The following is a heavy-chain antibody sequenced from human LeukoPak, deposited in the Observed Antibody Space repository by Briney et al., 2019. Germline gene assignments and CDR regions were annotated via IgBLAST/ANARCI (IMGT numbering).Heavy chain of an antibody. CDR2: ISWDGGST. CDR3: AKGGGFGETYAFDY. V-gene: IGHV3-43*02. Sequence: GGSLRLSCAASGFTFDDYAMHWVRQAPGKGLEWVSLISWDGGSTYYADSVKGRFTISRDNSKNSLYLQMNSLRTEDTALYYCAKGGGFGETYAFDYWGQGTLVTVSS. CDR1: GFTFDDYA. J-gene: IGHJ4*02. D-gene: IGHD3-10*01.